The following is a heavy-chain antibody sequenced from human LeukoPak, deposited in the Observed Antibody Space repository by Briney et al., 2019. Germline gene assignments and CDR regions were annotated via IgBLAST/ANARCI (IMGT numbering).Heavy chain of an antibody. D-gene: IGHD3-10*01. CDR2: ILYDESNN. CDR1: GFIYSSYG. J-gene: IGHJ4*02. V-gene: IGHV3-33*01. CDR3: ARDHDYSVVRGVTPFDY. Sequence: GGPLTLSCAASGFIYSSYGVHGARRATGKGLEWVAVILYDESNNYYADSVNGRFPISIDNSNNALSLQMNSLSAEDTDVYYCARDHDYSVVRGVTPFDYWGQGTLVTVSS.